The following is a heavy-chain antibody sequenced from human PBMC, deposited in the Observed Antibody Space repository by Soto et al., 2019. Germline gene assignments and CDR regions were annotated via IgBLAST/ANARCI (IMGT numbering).Heavy chain of an antibody. CDR2: ISYDGKQT. V-gene: IGHV3-30*03. CDR1: GVSFKNYG. CDR3: ARDWRGSNWCFDL. Sequence: RLSXVARGVSFKNYGMHWVRKAPGKGLEWVAVISYDGKQTYYADSVKGRFTISKDKSKRTLYLQMNSLRVDDTAFYYCARDWRGSNWCFDLRGRGILGTVSS. D-gene: IGHD3-3*01. J-gene: IGHJ2*01.